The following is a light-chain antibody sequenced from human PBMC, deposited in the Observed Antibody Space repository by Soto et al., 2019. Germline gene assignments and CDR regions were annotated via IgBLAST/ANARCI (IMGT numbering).Light chain of an antibody. V-gene: IGLV4-69*01. CDR1: SGYSSYA. CDR3: QTWGTGTRGV. Sequence: QPVLTQSPSASASLGASVKLTCTLSSGYSSYAIAWHQQQPEKGPRYLMKLNSDGSHSKGDGIPDRFSGSSSGAERYLTISSLQSEDEADYYCQTWGTGTRGVFGGGTKVTVL. J-gene: IGLJ3*02. CDR2: LNSDGSH.